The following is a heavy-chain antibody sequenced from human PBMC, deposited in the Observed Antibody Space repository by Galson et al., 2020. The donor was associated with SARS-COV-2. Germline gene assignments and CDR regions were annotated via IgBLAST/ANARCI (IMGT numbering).Heavy chain of an antibody. J-gene: IGHJ4*02. CDR2: ISGSGGSI. V-gene: IGHV3-23*01. Sequence: GESLKISCAASGFTFSNYAMSWVRQAPGKGLEWVSAISGSGGSIYYADSVKGRFTISRDNSKNTLYLQMNSLRVEDTAVYYCAKDKDDILTGYFGVCGYWGQGTLVTVSS. CDR3: AKDKDDILTGYFGVCGY. CDR1: GFTFSNYA. D-gene: IGHD3-9*01.